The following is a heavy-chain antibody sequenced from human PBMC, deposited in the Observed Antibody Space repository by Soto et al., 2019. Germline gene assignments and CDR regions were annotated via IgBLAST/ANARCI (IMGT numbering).Heavy chain of an antibody. D-gene: IGHD3-22*01. J-gene: IGHJ6*02. CDR3: ARVSDYYDSSGPMDV. V-gene: IGHV1-46*03. Sequence: QVQLVQSGAEVKKPGASVKVSCKASGYTFTSYYMHWVRQAPGQGLERMGIINPSGGSTSYAQKFQGRVTMTRDTSTSTVYMELSSLRSEDTAVYYCARVSDYYDSSGPMDVWGQGTTVTVSS. CDR1: GYTFTSYY. CDR2: INPSGGST.